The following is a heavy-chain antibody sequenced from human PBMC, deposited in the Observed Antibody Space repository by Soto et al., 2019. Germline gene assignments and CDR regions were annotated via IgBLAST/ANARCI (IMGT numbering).Heavy chain of an antibody. CDR2: INHSRST. CDR3: ARGWGRIFDY. CDR1: GGSFSGYY. J-gene: IGHJ4*02. D-gene: IGHD7-27*01. Sequence: QVQLRQWGAGLLKTSETLSLTCAVYGGSFSGYYWSWIRQPPGKGLEWIGEINHSRSTNYNPSLKSRVTISVDTSKNQFSLKLSSVTAADTAVYYCARGWGRIFDYWGQGTLVTVSS. V-gene: IGHV4-34*01.